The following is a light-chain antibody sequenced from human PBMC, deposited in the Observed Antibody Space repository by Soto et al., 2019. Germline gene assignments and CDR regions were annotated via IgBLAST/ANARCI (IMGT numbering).Light chain of an antibody. Sequence: QSALTQPASVSGSPGQSITISCTGTSDDIGANNYVSWYQRHPGKAPKILIYEAANRPSGISHRFSGSKSGNTASLTISGLQAEDEADYFCTSYTSASTLVFGGGTKLTVL. V-gene: IGLV2-14*01. CDR2: EAA. CDR1: SDDIGANNY. CDR3: TSYTSASTLV. J-gene: IGLJ2*01.